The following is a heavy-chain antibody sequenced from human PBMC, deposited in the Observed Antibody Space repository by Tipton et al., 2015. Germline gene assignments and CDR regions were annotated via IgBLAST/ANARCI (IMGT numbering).Heavy chain of an antibody. CDR2: IYHSGTT. D-gene: IGHD5-24*01. J-gene: IGHJ6*01. CDR3: ARGGSPIIEMAYHHYGLDV. CDR1: GGSFYTYY. V-gene: IGHV4-34*01. Sequence: LRLSCSLSGGSFYTYYGTWIRQPPGQGLEWIGEIYHSGTTNYNPSLRGRFTISLRTSKNQLSLKVDSVTAADTAIYYCARGGSPIIEMAYHHYGLDVWGPRDHGHRLL.